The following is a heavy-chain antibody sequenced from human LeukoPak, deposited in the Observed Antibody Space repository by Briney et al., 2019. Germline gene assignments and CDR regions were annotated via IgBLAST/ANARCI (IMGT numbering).Heavy chain of an antibody. CDR3: ARLLWFGETLDV. Sequence: SQTLSLTCTVSGGSISSGGYYWSWIRQHPGKGLEWIGYVYYSGSTNYNPSLKSRVTISVDTSKNQFSLKLSSVTAADTAVYYCARLLWFGETLDVWGQGTTVTVSS. CDR1: GGSISSGGYY. J-gene: IGHJ6*02. CDR2: VYYSGST. V-gene: IGHV4-61*08. D-gene: IGHD3-10*01.